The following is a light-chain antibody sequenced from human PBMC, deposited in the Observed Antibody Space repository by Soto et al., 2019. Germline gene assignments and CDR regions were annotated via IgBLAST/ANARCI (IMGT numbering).Light chain of an antibody. J-gene: IGLJ1*01. CDR3: SSYTSSSTKV. CDR2: DVS. V-gene: IGLV2-14*01. Sequence: QSALTQPASVSGAPGQSITISCTGTSSDVGGYNYVSWYQQHPGKAPKLMIYDVSNRPSGVSNRFSGSKSGNTASPTISGLQAEDEADYYCSSYTSSSTKVLGTGTKVTVL. CDR1: SSDVGGYNY.